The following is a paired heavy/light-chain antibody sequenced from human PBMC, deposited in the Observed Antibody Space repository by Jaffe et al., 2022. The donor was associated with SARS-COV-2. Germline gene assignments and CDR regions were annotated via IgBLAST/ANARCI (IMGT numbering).Heavy chain of an antibody. J-gene: IGHJ3*01. Sequence: QVHLQESGPRLVKPSETLSLTCSVSGISTIGYYWNWIRQSPVKGLEWIGYIFHTGSSRYNPSVRSRATVSLDTSKNQFTLRLTSVTAADTAVYYCAKWREGANAFDVWGLGTLVTVSS. CDR1: GISTIGYY. V-gene: IGHV4-59*01. CDR2: IFHTGSS. CDR3: AKWREGANAFDV. D-gene: IGHD1-26*01.
Light chain of an antibody. Sequence: EVVLTQSPGTLSLSPGEGATLSCRASQSVPNTYLNWYQHKPGRAPRLLIYNVATRATGIPDRFSGSGSGTDFTLTISRLEPEDFAVYYCQQYGTAPVTFGGGTKVEIK. CDR2: NVA. V-gene: IGKV3-20*01. J-gene: IGKJ4*01. CDR3: QQYGTAPVT. CDR1: QSVPNTY.